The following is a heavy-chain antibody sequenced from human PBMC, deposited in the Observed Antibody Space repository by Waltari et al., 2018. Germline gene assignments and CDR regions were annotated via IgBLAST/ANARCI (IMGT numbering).Heavy chain of an antibody. CDR3: ARQRFVVVVAAPPNWFDP. D-gene: IGHD2-15*01. CDR2: IYYSGST. CDR1: GGSISSSSYY. J-gene: IGHJ5*02. Sequence: QLQLQESGPGLVKPSETLSLTCTVSGGSISSSSYYWGWIRQPPGKGLEWIGSIYYSGSTYYNPSLKSLVTISGDTSKNQFSLKLSSVTAADTAVYYCARQRFVVVVAAPPNWFDPWGQGTLVTVSS. V-gene: IGHV4-39*01.